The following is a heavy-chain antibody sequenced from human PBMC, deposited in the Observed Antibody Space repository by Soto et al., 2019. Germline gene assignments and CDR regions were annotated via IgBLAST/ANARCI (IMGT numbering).Heavy chain of an antibody. Sequence: GGSLRLSCVASGFSFRNYGMHWVRQAPGKGLEWVAVISYEEINNKNYADSVKGRFTISRDNPENTLYLQMDSLRAEDTAVYYCAKGYCSGTSCYRGYGMDVWGQGTKVPVSS. V-gene: IGHV3-30*18. D-gene: IGHD2-2*01. CDR1: GFSFRNYG. CDR3: AKGYCSGTSCYRGYGMDV. J-gene: IGHJ6*02. CDR2: ISYEEINNK.